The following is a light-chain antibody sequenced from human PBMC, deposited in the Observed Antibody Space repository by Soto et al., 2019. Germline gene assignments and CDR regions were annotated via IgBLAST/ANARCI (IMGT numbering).Light chain of an antibody. J-gene: IGKJ5*01. CDR1: QDIANY. CDR3: QQAASFPIT. CDR2: TAS. V-gene: IGKV1-9*01. Sequence: IQLTQSPSFLSASVGDRVTITCRASQDIANYLAWYQQKPGKAPNLLIYTASSLQSGVPSRFSGSGSGTDFTLTINGLQPEDFATYYCQQAASFPITFGQGTRLEIK.